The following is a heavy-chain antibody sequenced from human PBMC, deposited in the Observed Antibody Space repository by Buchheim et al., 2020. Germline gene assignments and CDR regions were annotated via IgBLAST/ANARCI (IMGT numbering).Heavy chain of an antibody. CDR2: INGDGSTT. V-gene: IGHV3-74*01. D-gene: IGHD3-16*01. J-gene: IGHJ4*02. CDR1: GFTFSSYW. CDR3: GSSPPGGY. Sequence: EVHVVESGGGLVQPGGSLRLSCAASGFTFSSYWMHWVRQAPGKGLVWVSCINGDGSTTDYADSVKGRFTISRDNTKNTLLLQMNSLRAEDTAVYYCGSSPPGGYWGQGTL.